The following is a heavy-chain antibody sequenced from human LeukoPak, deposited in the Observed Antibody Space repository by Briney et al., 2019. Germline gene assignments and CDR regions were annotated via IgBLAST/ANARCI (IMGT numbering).Heavy chain of an antibody. CDR1: GYTFIGYY. V-gene: IGHV1-2*02. J-gene: IGHJ4*02. CDR3: ARTCSNIRCHGFDY. CDR2: INPNSGGT. Sequence: ASVKVSCKASGYTFIGYYIHWVRQAPGQGLEWMGWINPNSGGTNYAQKFQGRVTMTRDTSNSTAYMELARLRSDDTAVYYCARTCSNIRCHGFDYWGQGTLVTVSS. D-gene: IGHD2-2*01.